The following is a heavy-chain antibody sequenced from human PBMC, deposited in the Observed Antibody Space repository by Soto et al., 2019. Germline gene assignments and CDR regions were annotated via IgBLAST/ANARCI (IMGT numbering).Heavy chain of an antibody. D-gene: IGHD3-10*01. CDR3: ARAQGSGFLVS. V-gene: IGHV4-30-4*01. J-gene: IGHJ4*02. CDR2: IYYSGST. Sequence: QVQLQESGPGLVKPSQTLSLTCTVSGGSISSGDYYWSWIRQPPGKGLEWIGYIYYSGSTYYNPSLKSRVTISVDPSRNPSSLKLSSVTAADTAVYYCARAQGSGFLVSWGQGTLVTVSS. CDR1: GGSISSGDYY.